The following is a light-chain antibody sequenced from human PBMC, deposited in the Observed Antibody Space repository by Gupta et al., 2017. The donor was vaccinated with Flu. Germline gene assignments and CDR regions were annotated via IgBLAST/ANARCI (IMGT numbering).Light chain of an antibody. J-gene: IGKJ5*01. CDR2: GAS. Sequence: EIAMTQSPDTLSVSPRERATLSCRASQSISSNLAWYQHKPGLAPRLLIYGASTRATGIADRFSGSGSGTEFTLTISSLESEDFAVYYCQQYDDWPPITFGQGTRLEIK. CDR1: QSISSN. V-gene: IGKV3-15*01. CDR3: QQYDDWPPIT.